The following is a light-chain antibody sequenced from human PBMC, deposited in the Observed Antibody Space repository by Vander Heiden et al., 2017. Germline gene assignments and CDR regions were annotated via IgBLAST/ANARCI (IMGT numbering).Light chain of an antibody. CDR1: SSNIGGNY. CDR3: GTWDSSLSAVI. Sequence: QSVLTQPPSVSVAPGQKVTISCSGSSSNIGGNYVSWYQQLPKAAPKLLIYDSNKRPSGIPDRFSGSKSGASATLGIAGLQTGDEADYYCGTWDSSLSAVIFGGGTKLTVL. J-gene: IGLJ2*01. V-gene: IGLV1-51*01. CDR2: DSN.